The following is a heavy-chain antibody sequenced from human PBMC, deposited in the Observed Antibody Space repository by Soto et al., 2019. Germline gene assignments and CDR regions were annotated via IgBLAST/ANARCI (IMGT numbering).Heavy chain of an antibody. CDR1: GYTLTELS. V-gene: IGHV1-24*01. CDR3: ARTGFLEWPLPYYFDY. CDR2: IDAEDGET. Sequence: ASVKVSCKVSGYTLTELSMHWVRQAPGKGLEWMGGIDAEDGETIYAQKFQGRVTMTTDTSTDTAYMELSSLRSDDTAVYYCARTGFLEWPLPYYFDYWGQGTLVTVSS. J-gene: IGHJ4*02. D-gene: IGHD3-3*01.